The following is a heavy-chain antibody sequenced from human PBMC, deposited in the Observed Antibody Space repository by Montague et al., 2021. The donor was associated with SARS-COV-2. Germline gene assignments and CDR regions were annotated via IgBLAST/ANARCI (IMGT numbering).Heavy chain of an antibody. CDR3: ARGQSNLKY. CDR2: TTHDGET. Sequence: SETLSLTCAVRGGSFSGYSWTWIRQPPGKGLEWIGDTTHDGETNYSPSLKSRVTISADKPKSQFSLNLDSVTAADTAVYYCARGQSNLKYWGQGTLVTVSS. V-gene: IGHV4-34*01. J-gene: IGHJ4*02. CDR1: GGSFSGYS.